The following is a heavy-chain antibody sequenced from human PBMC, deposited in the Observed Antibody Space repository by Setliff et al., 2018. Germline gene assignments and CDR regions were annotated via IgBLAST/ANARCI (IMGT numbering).Heavy chain of an antibody. CDR3: AKDRNFPNDVFDT. V-gene: IGHV3-23*01. CDR1: GFTFSTYA. Sequence: GGSLRLSCAASGFTFSTYAMSWVRQAPGKGLEWVSAISGGSGRTYYVATVKGRFTIPRDDSKNTLYPQMNSLRAEDTGIYYCAKDRNFPNDVFDTWGQGTMVTVSS. J-gene: IGHJ3*02. CDR2: ISGGSGRT.